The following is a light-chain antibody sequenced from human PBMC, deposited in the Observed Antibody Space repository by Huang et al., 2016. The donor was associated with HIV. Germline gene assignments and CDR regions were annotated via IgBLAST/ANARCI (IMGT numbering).Light chain of an antibody. Sequence: ETVLTQSPGTLSLSPGQRATISCRASQSVSDNYLAWYQQKPGQAPRLLIYGASRRATGIPDMFGGSGAGTDFTLTISRLEPEDSAVYYCQQYGNSPGTFGQGTKVEIK. J-gene: IGKJ1*01. CDR2: GAS. CDR3: QQYGNSPGT. V-gene: IGKV3-20*01. CDR1: QSVSDNY.